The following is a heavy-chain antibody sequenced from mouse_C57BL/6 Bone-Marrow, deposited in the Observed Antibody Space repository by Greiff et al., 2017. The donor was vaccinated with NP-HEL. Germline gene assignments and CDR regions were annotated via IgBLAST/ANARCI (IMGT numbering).Heavy chain of an antibody. CDR2: IYPGSGNT. D-gene: IGHD1-1*01. CDR3: VAPYGSSSLRYFDV. V-gene: IGHV1-76*01. J-gene: IGHJ1*03. CDR1: GYTFTDYY. Sequence: QVQLKESGAELVRPGASVKLSCKASGYTFTDYYINWVKQRPGQGLEWIARIYPGSGNTYYNEKFKGKATLTAEKSSSTAYMQLSSLTSEDSAVYFCVAPYGSSSLRYFDVWGTGTTVTVSS.